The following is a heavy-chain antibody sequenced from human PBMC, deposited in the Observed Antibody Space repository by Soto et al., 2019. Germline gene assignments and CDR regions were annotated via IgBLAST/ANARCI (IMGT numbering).Heavy chain of an antibody. J-gene: IGHJ4*02. Sequence: EVQLLESGGGLVQPGGSLRLSCAASGFTFSSYAMSWVRQTPGKGLEWVSLFSGSGGDTYYADSVKGRLTISRDNSKNTLYLQMNSLGAEDTAGYYCAAGTNSDWYTYWGQGTLVTVSS. CDR1: GFTFSSYA. CDR3: AAGTNSDWYTY. CDR2: FSGSGGDT. D-gene: IGHD1-1*01. V-gene: IGHV3-23*01.